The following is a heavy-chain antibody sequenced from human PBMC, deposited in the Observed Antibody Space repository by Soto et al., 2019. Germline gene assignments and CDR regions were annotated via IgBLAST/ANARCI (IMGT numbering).Heavy chain of an antibody. J-gene: IGHJ5*02. Sequence: SETLSLTCSVSGGSIGSSSYYFGWIRQPPGKGLEWIGSLYYTGTTYYNSSLKSRVTISADKSQNQFSLRLSSVTAADTAVYYCGAYCSRTSCYDWFDPWGQGTLVTVSS. V-gene: IGHV4-39*01. CDR1: GGSIGSSSYY. CDR3: GAYCSRTSCYDWFDP. D-gene: IGHD2-2*01. CDR2: LYYTGTT.